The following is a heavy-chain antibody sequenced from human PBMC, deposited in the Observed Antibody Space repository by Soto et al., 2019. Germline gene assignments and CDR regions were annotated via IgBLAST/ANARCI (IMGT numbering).Heavy chain of an antibody. V-gene: IGHV1-3*01. CDR2: LNVGNGYT. D-gene: IGHD2-15*01. Sequence: GASVKVSCKASGYTFSGSAVHWVRQAPGQRLEWMGWLNVGNGYTKVSETFEDRVTFSRDTSANTAYMELSSLRLEDTAVFFCARSGGNYPHWYFDLWGRGTLVTVSS. J-gene: IGHJ2*01. CDR1: GYTFSGSA. CDR3: ARSGGNYPHWYFDL.